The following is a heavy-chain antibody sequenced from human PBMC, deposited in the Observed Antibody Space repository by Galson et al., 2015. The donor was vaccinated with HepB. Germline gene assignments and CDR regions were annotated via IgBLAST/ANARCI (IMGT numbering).Heavy chain of an antibody. CDR3: ASPASLNSYYYLGMDV. Sequence: SLRLSCAGSGFNLSTYAMSWVRQAPGKGLEWVSGISVSGPGAFYADSVKGRFTIFRDSSKDTLYLQMNSLRVEDTAVYYCASPASLNSYYYLGMDVWGQGTTVTVS. J-gene: IGHJ6*02. CDR1: GFNLSTYA. CDR2: ISVSGPGA. D-gene: IGHD1-7*01. V-gene: IGHV3-23*01.